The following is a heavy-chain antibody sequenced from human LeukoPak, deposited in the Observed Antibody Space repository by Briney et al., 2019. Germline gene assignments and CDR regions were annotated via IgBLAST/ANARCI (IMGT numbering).Heavy chain of an antibody. CDR3: ARALGRWFGEIDY. J-gene: IGHJ4*02. CDR2: ISSSGSTI. CDR1: GFTFSSYE. D-gene: IGHD3-10*01. V-gene: IGHV3-48*03. Sequence: GGSLRLSCAASGFTFSSYEMNWVRQAPGKGLEWVSYISSSGSTIYYADSVKGRFTISRDNAKNSPYLQMNSLRAEDTAVYYCARALGRWFGEIDYWGQGTLVTVSS.